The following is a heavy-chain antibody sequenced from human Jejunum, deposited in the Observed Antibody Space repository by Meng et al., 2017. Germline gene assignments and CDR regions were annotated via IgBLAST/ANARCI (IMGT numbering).Heavy chain of an antibody. V-gene: IGHV4-61*01. CDR3: ATDVYGDGLAYLDY. D-gene: IGHD4-17*01. Sequence: VELQESGQGLVGPSETRARPCAISGGPASGRSFYWTWIRQPPGKGLEWIGYVFDSGSTKYNPSLSSRVTISADTSKNQFSLELSSVTAADTAVYYCATDVYGDGLAYLDYWGQGSLVTVSS. CDR2: VFDSGST. J-gene: IGHJ4*02. CDR1: GGPASGRSFY.